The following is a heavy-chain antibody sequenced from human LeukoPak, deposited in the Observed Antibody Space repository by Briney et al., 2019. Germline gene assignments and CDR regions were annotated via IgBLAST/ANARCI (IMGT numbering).Heavy chain of an antibody. CDR3: ARGGGLDV. J-gene: IGHJ6*02. Sequence: GGSLRLSCAASGFTFDDYDMHWVRQAPGKGLEWVASINHNGNVNYYVDSVKGRFTISRDNAKNSLYLQMGNLRAEDTAVYFCARGGGLDVWGQGATVTVSS. V-gene: IGHV3-7*03. D-gene: IGHD3-16*01. CDR2: INHNGNVN. CDR1: GFTFDDYD.